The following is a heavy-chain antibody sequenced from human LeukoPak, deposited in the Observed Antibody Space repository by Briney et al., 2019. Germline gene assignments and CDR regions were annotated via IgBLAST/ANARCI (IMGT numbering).Heavy chain of an antibody. Sequence: SETLSLTCTVSGGSISSYYWSWIRQPAGKGLEWIGRIYTSGSTNYNPSLKSRVTMSVDTSKNQFSLKLSSVTAADTAVYYCARGADYDFWTWAFDIWGQGTMVTVSS. D-gene: IGHD3-3*01. CDR1: GGSISSYY. CDR2: IYTSGST. J-gene: IGHJ3*02. CDR3: ARGADYDFWTWAFDI. V-gene: IGHV4-4*07.